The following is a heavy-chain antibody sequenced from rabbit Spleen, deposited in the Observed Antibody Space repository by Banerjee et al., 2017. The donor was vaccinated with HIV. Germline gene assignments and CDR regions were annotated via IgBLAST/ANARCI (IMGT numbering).Heavy chain of an antibody. V-gene: IGHV1S40*01. CDR2: IDTGSSGFT. CDR3: ARGSAAMTMVITGFYFGL. Sequence: QSLEESGGDLVKPGASLTLTCIASGVSFSGDSYMCWVRQAPGKGLEWIVCIDTGSSGFTYYASWAKGRFTISKTSSTTVTLQMTSLTAADTATYFCARGSAAMTMVITGFYFGLWGPGTLVTVS. D-gene: IGHD2-1*01. CDR1: GVSFSGDSY. J-gene: IGHJ4*01.